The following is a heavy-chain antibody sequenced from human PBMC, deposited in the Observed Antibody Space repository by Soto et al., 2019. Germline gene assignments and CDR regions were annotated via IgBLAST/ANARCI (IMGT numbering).Heavy chain of an antibody. CDR2: IYYSGST. CDR1: GGSISSYD. J-gene: IGHJ6*02. CDR3: AREGAPQNSYYYYGMDV. V-gene: IGHV4-59*01. Sequence: SETLSLTCTVSGGSISSYDWSWIRQPPGKGLEWVGYIYYSGSTNYNPSLKSRVTISVDTSENQFSLKLSSVTAADTAVYYCAREGAPQNSYYYYGMDVWGQGTTVTVSS.